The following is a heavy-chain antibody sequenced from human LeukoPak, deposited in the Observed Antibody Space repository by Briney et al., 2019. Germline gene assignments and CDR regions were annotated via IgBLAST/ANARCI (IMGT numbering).Heavy chain of an antibody. J-gene: IGHJ4*02. V-gene: IGHV1-18*01. D-gene: IGHD3-10*01. Sequence: GASVKVSCKASGYTFTSYGISWVRQAPGQGLEWMGWISAYNGNTNYAQKLQGRVTMTTDTSTSTAYMEPRSLRSDDTAVYYCARGPPMVRGVIPPDYWGQGTLVTVSS. CDR3: ARGPPMVRGVIPPDY. CDR1: GYTFTSYG. CDR2: ISAYNGNT.